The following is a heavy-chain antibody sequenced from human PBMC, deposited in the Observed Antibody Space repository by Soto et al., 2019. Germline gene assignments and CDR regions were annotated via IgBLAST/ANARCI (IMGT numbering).Heavy chain of an antibody. CDR3: AGGSPGAGLIAVGPGLDY. CDR1: GGSISRGGDY. J-gene: IGHJ4*02. Sequence: SETLSLTCTVSGGSISRGGDYWNWIRQHPGKGPEWIGYMFYSGSTYYNPSLKSRVTISMDTTKNQISLNLRFVTAADMALYDCAGGSPGAGLIAVGPGLDYWGQGTLVTVSS. D-gene: IGHD6-6*01. CDR2: MFYSGST. V-gene: IGHV4-31*03.